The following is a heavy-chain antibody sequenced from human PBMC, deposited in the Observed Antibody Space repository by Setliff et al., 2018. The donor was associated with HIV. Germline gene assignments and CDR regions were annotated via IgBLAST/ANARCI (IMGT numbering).Heavy chain of an antibody. J-gene: IGHJ4*02. V-gene: IGHV4-30-4*08. D-gene: IGHD6-13*01. Sequence: LSLTCTVSNGSISSGDHYWNWIRQHPGKGLEWIGYIYYSGTIYYNPSLKSRVTISVDTSKNQFSLRLSSVTAADTAMYYCARHVGISIGGTRGDFDCWGQGTLVTVSS. CDR2: IYYSGTI. CDR1: NGSISSGDHY. CDR3: ARHVGISIGGTRGDFDC.